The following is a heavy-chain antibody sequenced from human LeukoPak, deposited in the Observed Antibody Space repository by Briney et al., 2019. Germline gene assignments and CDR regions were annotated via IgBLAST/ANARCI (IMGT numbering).Heavy chain of an antibody. J-gene: IGHJ4*02. CDR3: AKDDGGGYFDY. V-gene: IGHV3-23*01. Sequence: GGSLRLSCAASGFTFNNYVMSWVRQAPGKGLEWVSTINGGGYNTYYADSVKGRFTISRDNSKNTLYLQMNSLRAEDTAVYYCAKDDGGGYFDYWGQGTLVTVSS. CDR2: INGGGYNT. D-gene: IGHD4-23*01. CDR1: GFTFNNYV.